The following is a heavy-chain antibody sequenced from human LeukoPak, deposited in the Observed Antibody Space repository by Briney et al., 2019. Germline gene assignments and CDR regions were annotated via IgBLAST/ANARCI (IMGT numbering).Heavy chain of an antibody. CDR1: GFTFSRYN. Sequence: GGSLRLSCVVSGFTFSRYNMNWVRQAPGKGLEWVSAISCSGGSTYYADSVKGRFTISRDNSKNTLYLQMNSLRAEDTAVYYCAKATYHPISIAVAAGEDYWGQGTLVTVSS. CDR2: ISCSGGST. J-gene: IGHJ4*02. D-gene: IGHD6-19*01. CDR3: AKATYHPISIAVAAGEDY. V-gene: IGHV3-23*01.